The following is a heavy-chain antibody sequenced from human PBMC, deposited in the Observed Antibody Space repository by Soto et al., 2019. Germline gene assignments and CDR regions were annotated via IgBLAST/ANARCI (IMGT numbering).Heavy chain of an antibody. CDR1: GGTFSSYT. CDR3: SIGGLGAKVFDYSLMTV. CDR2: IIPIFGTA. V-gene: IGHV1-69*19. Sequence: QVRLVQSGAAVKRPGSSVKVSCKASGGTFSSYTISWVRQAPGQGLEWMGGIIPIFGTATYAQKFQDRVTIIADDSTATAYMAVASVASGDTARSWCSIGGLGAKVFDYSLMTVGGEGTTVTFAA. J-gene: IGHJ6*04. D-gene: IGHD6-19*01.